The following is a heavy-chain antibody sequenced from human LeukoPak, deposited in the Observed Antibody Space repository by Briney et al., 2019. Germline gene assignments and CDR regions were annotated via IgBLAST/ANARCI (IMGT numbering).Heavy chain of an antibody. V-gene: IGHV4-34*01. CDR3: ARGRGIQLRSCHYFDY. CDR2: INHSGST. J-gene: IGHJ4*02. CDR1: GGSFSGYY. Sequence: SETLSLTCAVYGGSFSGYYWSWIRQPPGKGLEWSGEINHSGSTNYNPSLKSRVTISVDTSKNQFSLKLSSVTAADTAVYYCARGRGIQLRSCHYFDYWGQGTLVTVSS. D-gene: IGHD5-18*01.